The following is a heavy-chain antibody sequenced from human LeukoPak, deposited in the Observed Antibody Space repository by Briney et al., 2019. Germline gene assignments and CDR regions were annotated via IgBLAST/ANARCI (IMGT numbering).Heavy chain of an antibody. CDR2: IYYTGST. D-gene: IGHD2/OR15-2a*01. CDR3: ARQTRRVGGNSALGWLDP. Sequence: SETLSLTCTVSDGSISSSSYFWGWIRQPPGKGLEWIGTIYYTGSTYYTPSLKSRFTISIDTSNNQFSLILSSVTAADTAVYYCARQTRRVGGNSALGWLDPWGQGTLVTVSS. CDR1: DGSISSSSYF. J-gene: IGHJ5*02. V-gene: IGHV4-39*01.